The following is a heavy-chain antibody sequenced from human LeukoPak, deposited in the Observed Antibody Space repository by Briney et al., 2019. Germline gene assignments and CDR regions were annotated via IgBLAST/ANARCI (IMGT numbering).Heavy chain of an antibody. CDR3: ARFYDSSGYLVD. Sequence: SETLSLTCTVSGGSISSSSYYWGWIRQPPGKGLEWIGSIYYSGSTYYNPSLKSRVTISVDTSKNQFSLKLSSVTAADTAVYYCARFYDSSGYLVDWGQGTLVTVSS. D-gene: IGHD3-22*01. CDR1: GGSISSSSYY. CDR2: IYYSGST. V-gene: IGHV4-39*01. J-gene: IGHJ4*02.